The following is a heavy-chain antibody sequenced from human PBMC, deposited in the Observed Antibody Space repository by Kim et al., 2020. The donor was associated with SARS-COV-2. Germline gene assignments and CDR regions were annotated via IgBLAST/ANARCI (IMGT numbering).Heavy chain of an antibody. D-gene: IGHD1-7*01. V-gene: IGHV4-31*03. CDR1: GGSISSGYYY. CDR3: ARDCLSGTTGYYYYHGMDV. CDR2: IYYSGST. Sequence: SETLSLTCTVSGGSISSGYYYWSWIRQYPGKGLEWIGYIYYSGSTYYNPSLKSRVTISVDTSKNQFSLKLSSVTAADTAVYYCARDCLSGTTGYYYYHGMDVWGQGTTVTVSS. J-gene: IGHJ6*02.